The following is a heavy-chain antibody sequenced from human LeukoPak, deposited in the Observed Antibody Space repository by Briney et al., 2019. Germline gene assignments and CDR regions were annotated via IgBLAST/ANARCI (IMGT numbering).Heavy chain of an antibody. J-gene: IGHJ5*02. CDR1: GYTFTDYY. D-gene: IGHD6-13*01. Sequence: ASVKVSCKASGYTFTDYYMHWVRQAPGQGLEWMGWINPNSGGTNYAQQFQGRVTMARDTSISTAYMELSNLRSDDTAVYYCARGIVAAGGRWFDPWGQGTLVTVSS. CDR2: INPNSGGT. CDR3: ARGIVAAGGRWFDP. V-gene: IGHV1-2*02.